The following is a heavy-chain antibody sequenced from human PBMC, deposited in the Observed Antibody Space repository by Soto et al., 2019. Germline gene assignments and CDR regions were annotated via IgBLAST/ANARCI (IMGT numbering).Heavy chain of an antibody. Sequence: EVQLVESGGGLVKPGGSPRLSCAASGFTFSSYSMNWVRQAPGKGLEWVSSISSSSSYIYYADSVKGRFTISRDNAKNSLYLQMNSLRAEDTAVYYCARDFDRIAAAGTALDYWGQGTLVTVSS. CDR2: ISSSSSYI. CDR3: ARDFDRIAAAGTALDY. D-gene: IGHD6-13*01. CDR1: GFTFSSYS. J-gene: IGHJ4*02. V-gene: IGHV3-21*01.